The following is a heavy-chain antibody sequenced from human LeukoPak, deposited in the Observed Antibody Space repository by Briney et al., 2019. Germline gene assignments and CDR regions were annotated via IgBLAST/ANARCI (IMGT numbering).Heavy chain of an antibody. CDR1: GFTFDDYA. Sequence: GGSLRLSCAASGFTFDDYAMHWVRQAPGKGLEWVSLISWDGGSSYYADSVKGRFTISRDNSKNSLYLQMNSLRPEDTAVYYCAELGITMIGGVWGKGTTVTISS. V-gene: IGHV3-43D*03. J-gene: IGHJ6*04. CDR2: ISWDGGSS. CDR3: AELGITMIGGV. D-gene: IGHD3-10*02.